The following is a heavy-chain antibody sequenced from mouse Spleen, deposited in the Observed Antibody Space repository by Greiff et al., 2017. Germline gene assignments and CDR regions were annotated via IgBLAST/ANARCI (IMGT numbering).Heavy chain of an antibody. D-gene: IGHD1-1*01. V-gene: IGHV1-55*01. Sequence: QVQLQQPGAELVKPGASVKMSCKASGYTFTSYWITWVKQRPGQGLEWIGDIYPGSGSTNYNEKFKSKATLTVDTSSSTAYMQLSSLTSEDSAVYYCARDSTVVATRAMDYWGQGTSVTVSS. J-gene: IGHJ4*01. CDR1: GYTFTSYW. CDR2: IYPGSGST. CDR3: ARDSTVVATRAMDY.